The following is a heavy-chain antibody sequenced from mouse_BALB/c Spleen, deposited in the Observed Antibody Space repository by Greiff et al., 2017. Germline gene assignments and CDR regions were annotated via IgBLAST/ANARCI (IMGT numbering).Heavy chain of an antibody. CDR3: AREITTGVYYAMDY. CDR1: GYTFTDYV. D-gene: IGHD2-4*01. J-gene: IGHJ4*01. CDR2: IYPGSGST. Sequence: QVQLQQSGPELVKPGASVKMSCKASGYTFTDYVISWVKQRTGQGLEWIGEIYPGSGSTYYNEKFKGKATLTADKSSNTAYMQLSSLTSEDSAVYFCAREITTGVYYAMDYWGQGTSVTVSS. V-gene: IGHV1-77*01.